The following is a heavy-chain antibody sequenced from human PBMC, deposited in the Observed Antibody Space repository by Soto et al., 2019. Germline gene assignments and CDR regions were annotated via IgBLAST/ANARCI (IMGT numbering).Heavy chain of an antibody. CDR3: ARADYEILTGSYAMDV. CDR2: IYHSGST. V-gene: IGHV4-61*01. J-gene: IGHJ6*02. Sequence: TPSLTCTFSGGYLSRGHGNRSWIRQPPGKGLEWIGYIYHSGSTNYNPSLQSRLTISGDTSKNQFSLRLRAVTAADTAVYYCARADYEILTGSYAMDVWGQGTTVTVSS. D-gene: IGHD3-9*01. CDR1: GGYLSRGHGN.